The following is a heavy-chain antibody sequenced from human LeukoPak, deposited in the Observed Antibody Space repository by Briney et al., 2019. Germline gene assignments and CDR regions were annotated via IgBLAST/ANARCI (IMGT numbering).Heavy chain of an antibody. CDR3: ARDYDYGDYPGY. D-gene: IGHD4-17*01. Sequence: GGSLRLSCAASGFIFDDYGMSWVRQAPGKGLEWVSGINWNGGRTGYADSVKGRFTISRDNAKNSLYLQMNSLRAEDTALYYCARDYDYGDYPGYWGQGTLVTVSS. V-gene: IGHV3-20*04. J-gene: IGHJ4*02. CDR1: GFIFDDYG. CDR2: INWNGGRT.